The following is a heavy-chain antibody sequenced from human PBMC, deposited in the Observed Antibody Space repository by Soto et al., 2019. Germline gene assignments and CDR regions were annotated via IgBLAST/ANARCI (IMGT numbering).Heavy chain of an antibody. Sequence: EVRLVESGGGLVQPGRSLRLSCVASGFTFNDYAMHWVRQVPGKGLEWVSSISWDSGSRGYVDSVKGRFTISRDNAENSLYLQMNSLRPKDTALYYCAKEWGWGGEGRCALDIWGQGTMVTVSS. V-gene: IGHV3-9*01. CDR3: AKEWGWGGEGRCALDI. J-gene: IGHJ3*02. D-gene: IGHD2-21*01. CDR1: GFTFNDYA. CDR2: ISWDSGSR.